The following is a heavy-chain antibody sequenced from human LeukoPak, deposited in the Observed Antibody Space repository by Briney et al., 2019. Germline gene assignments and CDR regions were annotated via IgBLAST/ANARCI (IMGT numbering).Heavy chain of an antibody. CDR2: INPNSGGT. CDR1: GYTFTGYY. Sequence: ASVKVYCKASGYTFTGYYMHWVRQAPGQGLEWMGRINPNSGGTNYAQKFQGRVTMTRDTSISTAYMELSRLRSDDTAVYYCARYGPHITIFGVVNGWFDPWGQGTLVTVSS. CDR3: ARYGPHITIFGVVNGWFDP. V-gene: IGHV1-2*06. J-gene: IGHJ5*02. D-gene: IGHD3-3*01.